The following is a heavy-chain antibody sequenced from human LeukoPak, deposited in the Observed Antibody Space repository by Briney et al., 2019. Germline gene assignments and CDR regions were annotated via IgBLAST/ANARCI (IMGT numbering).Heavy chain of an antibody. Sequence: ASVKVSCKXSGYTFTSYDINWVRQATRQGLEWMGWMNPNSGNTGYAQKFQGRVTMTRNTSISTAYMELSSLRSEDTAVYYCARGPYYYDSSGYSYWGQGTLVTVSS. CDR1: GYTFTSYD. J-gene: IGHJ4*02. V-gene: IGHV1-8*01. D-gene: IGHD3-22*01. CDR3: ARGPYYYDSSGYSY. CDR2: MNPNSGNT.